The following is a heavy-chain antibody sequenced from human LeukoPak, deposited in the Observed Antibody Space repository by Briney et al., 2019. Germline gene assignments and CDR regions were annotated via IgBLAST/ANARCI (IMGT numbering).Heavy chain of an antibody. J-gene: IGHJ4*02. V-gene: IGHV3-48*03. CDR3: ARAYSSVASCDY. CDR1: GFTFRNYD. CDR2: ITRSGSTV. D-gene: IGHD6-19*01. Sequence: PGGSLRLSCAASGFTFRNYDMNWVRQAPGKGLEWVSYITRSGSTVYYADSVKGRFTISRDNSKNSLYLQMNSLRAEDTAVYYCARAYSSVASCDYWGQGTLVTVSS.